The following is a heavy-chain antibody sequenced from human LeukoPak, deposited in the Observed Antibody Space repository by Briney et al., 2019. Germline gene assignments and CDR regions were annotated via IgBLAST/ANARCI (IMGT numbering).Heavy chain of an antibody. D-gene: IGHD3-22*01. CDR1: GFTFSSYG. V-gene: IGHV3-23*01. Sequence: GGSLRLSCAVSGFTFSSYGMTWVRQAPGEGLHYISAISGSGGRTWYADSAKGRFTISRDNSKSTLYLQMNSLRAEDTAVYYCAKDGFDYYDSSGYYYFNYWGQGTLVTVSS. CDR3: AKDGFDYYDSSGYYYFNY. CDR2: ISGSGGRT. J-gene: IGHJ4*02.